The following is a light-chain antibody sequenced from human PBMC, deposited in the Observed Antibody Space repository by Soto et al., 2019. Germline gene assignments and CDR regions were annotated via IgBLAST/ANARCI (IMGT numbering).Light chain of an antibody. CDR2: GAS. CDR1: QSFSSN. V-gene: IGKV3-15*01. J-gene: IGKJ4*01. Sequence: EIVMTQSPATLSVSPGERATLSCRASQSFSSNLAWYQQKPGQAPRLLIYGASTRATGIPARFSGSGSGTEFTLTISSLQSEDFAVYYCQQRSNWLLTFGGGTKVDIK. CDR3: QQRSNWLLT.